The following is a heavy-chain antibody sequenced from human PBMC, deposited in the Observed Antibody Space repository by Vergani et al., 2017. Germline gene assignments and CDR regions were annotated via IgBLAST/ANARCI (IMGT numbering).Heavy chain of an antibody. CDR2: INAGNGNT. D-gene: IGHD3-16*02. Sequence: QVQLVQSGAEVKKPGASVKVSCKASGYTFTSYARHWVRQAPGQRLEWMGWINAGNGNTKYSQKFQGRVTITRDTSASTAYMELSSLRSEDTAVYYCARGGFSDYVWGSYRLRGGYYFDYWGQGTLVTVSS. CDR3: ARGGFSDYVWGSYRLRGGYYFDY. J-gene: IGHJ4*02. CDR1: GYTFTSYA. V-gene: IGHV1-3*01.